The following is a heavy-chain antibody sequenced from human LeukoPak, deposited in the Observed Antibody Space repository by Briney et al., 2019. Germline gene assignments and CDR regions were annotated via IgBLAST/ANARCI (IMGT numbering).Heavy chain of an antibody. J-gene: IGHJ6*02. CDR3: ARESAEAVTTILRSENYYYYGMDV. CDR1: GFTFSDYY. CDR2: ISSSGSTI. D-gene: IGHD4-4*01. Sequence: GGSLRLSCAASGFTFSDYYMSWIRQAPGKGLERVSYISSSGSTIYYADSVKGRFTISRDNAKNSLYLQMNSLRAEDTAVYYCARESAEAVTTILRSENYYYYGMDVWGQGTTVTVSS. V-gene: IGHV3-11*01.